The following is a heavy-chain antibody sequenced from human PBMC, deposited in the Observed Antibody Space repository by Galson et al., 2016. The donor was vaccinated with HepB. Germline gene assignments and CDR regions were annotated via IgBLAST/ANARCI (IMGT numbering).Heavy chain of an antibody. CDR3: ASHCGGDCYNNLADAFDI. CDR1: SGSISSSRYY. V-gene: IGHV4-39*01. Sequence: TLSLTCTVSSGSISSSRYYWGWIRQPPGKGLEWIESVYYSGTAYYDSSLKSRVSISVDTSKNQFSLRLSSVTAGDTAVYSCASHCGGDCYNNLADAFDIWGRGTMVTVSS. CDR2: VYYSGTA. D-gene: IGHD2-21*01. J-gene: IGHJ3*02.